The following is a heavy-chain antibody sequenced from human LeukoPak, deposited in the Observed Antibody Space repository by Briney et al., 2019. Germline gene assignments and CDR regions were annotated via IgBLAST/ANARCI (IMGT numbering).Heavy chain of an antibody. CDR1: GGSISSGGYY. Sequence: TLFLTCTVSGGSISSGGYYWSWIRQHPGKGLEWIGYFYYSGSTYYNPSLKSRVTISVDTSKNQFSLKLSSVTAADTAVYYCARAKPDTAMVTSEDYWGQGTLVTVSS. CDR2: FYYSGST. V-gene: IGHV4-31*03. CDR3: ARAKPDTAMVTSEDY. D-gene: IGHD5-18*01. J-gene: IGHJ4*02.